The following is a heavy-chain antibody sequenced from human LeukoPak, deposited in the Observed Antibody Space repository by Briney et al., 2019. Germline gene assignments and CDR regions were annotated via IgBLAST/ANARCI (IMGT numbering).Heavy chain of an antibody. V-gene: IGHV4-34*01. D-gene: IGHD1-26*01. Sequence: SXXLSLTCAVYGGSFSGYYWSWIRQPPGKGLEGIGEINHSGSTNYNPSLKSRVTISVDTSENQFSLKLSSVTAADTAVYYCARMGATSDYWGQGTLVTVSS. J-gene: IGHJ4*02. CDR3: ARMGATSDY. CDR1: GGSFSGYY. CDR2: INHSGST.